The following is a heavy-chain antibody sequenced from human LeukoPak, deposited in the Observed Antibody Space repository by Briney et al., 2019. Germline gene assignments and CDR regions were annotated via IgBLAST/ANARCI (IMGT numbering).Heavy chain of an antibody. Sequence: GGSLRLSCAASGFTFSSYWMSWVRQAPGKGLEWVANIKQDGSEKYYVDSVKGRFTISRDNAKNSLYLQMNSLRAEDTAVYYCASMITAGDYVGYYYYGMDVWGQGTTVTVSS. D-gene: IGHD4-17*01. CDR1: GFTFSSYW. V-gene: IGHV3-7*01. CDR3: ASMITAGDYVGYYYYGMDV. CDR2: IKQDGSEK. J-gene: IGHJ6*02.